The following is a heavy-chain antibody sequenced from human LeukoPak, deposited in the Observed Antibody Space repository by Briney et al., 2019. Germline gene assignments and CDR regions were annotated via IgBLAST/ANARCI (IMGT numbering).Heavy chain of an antibody. CDR3: ARIGNPATGDY. J-gene: IGHJ4*02. V-gene: IGHV3-53*01. CDR1: GGSISSSNW. CDR2: IYSGGYT. Sequence: ASETLSLTCAVSGGSISSSNWWSWVRQPPGKGLEWVSVIYSGGYTYYADSVKGRFTISRDNSKNTLYLQMNSLGAEDTALYYCARIGNPATGDYWGQGTLITVSS. D-gene: IGHD7-27*01.